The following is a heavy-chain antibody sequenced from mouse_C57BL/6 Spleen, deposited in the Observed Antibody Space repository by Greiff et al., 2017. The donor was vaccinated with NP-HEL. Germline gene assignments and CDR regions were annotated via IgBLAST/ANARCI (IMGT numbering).Heavy chain of an antibody. CDR1: GYAFSSSW. CDR2: IYPGDGDT. Sequence: QVQLKQSGPELVKPGASVKISCKASGYAFSSSWMNWVKQRPGTGLEWIGRIYPGDGDTNYNGKFKGKATLTADKSSSTAYMQLSSLTSEDSAVYFCARGRLNWYFDVWGTGTTVTVSS. V-gene: IGHV1-82*01. CDR3: ARGRLNWYFDV. D-gene: IGHD2-2*01. J-gene: IGHJ1*03.